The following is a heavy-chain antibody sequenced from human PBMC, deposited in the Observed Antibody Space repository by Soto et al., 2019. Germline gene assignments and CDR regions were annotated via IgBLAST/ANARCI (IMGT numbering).Heavy chain of an antibody. V-gene: IGHV3-48*03. CDR1: GFTFSSYE. D-gene: IGHD6-13*01. CDR3: ARGSTPRYYSSSAHPLDY. J-gene: IGHJ4*02. Sequence: PGGSLRLSCAASGFTFSSYEMNWVRQAPGKGLEWVSYISSSGSTIYYADSVKGRFTISRDNAKNSLYLQMNSLRAEDTAVYYGARGSTPRYYSSSAHPLDYWGQGTLVTVSS. CDR2: ISSSGSTI.